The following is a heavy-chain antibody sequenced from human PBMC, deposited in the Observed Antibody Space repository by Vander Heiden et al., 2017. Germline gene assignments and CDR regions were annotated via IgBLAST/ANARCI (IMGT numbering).Heavy chain of an antibody. Sequence: QITLKESGPTLVKPTQTLTLTCTFSGFSLSTGGVGVAWIRQPPGKTLEWLALSYWDDDKRYRPSLKNRLTVTKDTSKNQVGLTMTNMDTVDTATYYCAHSQDDDDNSGYYTIDYWGQGTLVTVSS. CDR2: SYWDDDK. J-gene: IGHJ4*02. CDR1: GFSLSTGGVG. CDR3: AHSQDDDDNSGYYTIDY. D-gene: IGHD3-22*01. V-gene: IGHV2-5*02.